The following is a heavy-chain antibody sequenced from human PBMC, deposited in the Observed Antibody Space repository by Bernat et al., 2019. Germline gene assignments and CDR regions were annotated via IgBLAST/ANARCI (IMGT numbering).Heavy chain of an antibody. V-gene: IGHV3-30-3*01. D-gene: IGHD6-19*01. CDR3: AGRAVAGSHLDY. Sequence: QVQLVESGGGVVQPGRSLRLSCAASGFTFSSYAMHWVRQAPGKGLEWVAVISYDGSNKYYADSVKGRFTISRDNSKNTLYLQMNSLRAEDTAVYYCAGRAVAGSHLDYWGQGSLVTVSS. CDR1: GFTFSSYA. CDR2: ISYDGSNK. J-gene: IGHJ4*02.